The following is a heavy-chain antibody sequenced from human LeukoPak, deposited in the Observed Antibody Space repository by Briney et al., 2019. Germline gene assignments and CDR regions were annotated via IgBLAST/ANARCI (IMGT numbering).Heavy chain of an antibody. D-gene: IGHD2-15*01. CDR3: ARVPRYCSGGSCYYFDY. Sequence: ASVKVSCKASGYTFTSYGISWVRQAPGQGLEWMGWISAYNGNTNYAQKLQGRVTMTADTSTSTAHMELRSLRSDDTAVYYCARVPRYCSGGSCYYFDYWGQGTLVTVSS. CDR2: ISAYNGNT. V-gene: IGHV1-18*01. J-gene: IGHJ4*02. CDR1: GYTFTSYG.